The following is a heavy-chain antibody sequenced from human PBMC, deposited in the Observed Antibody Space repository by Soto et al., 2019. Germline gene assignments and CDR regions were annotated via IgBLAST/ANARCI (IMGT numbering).Heavy chain of an antibody. Sequence: QVHLLQSGAEVQKPGASVKVSCKTSGYTFNDFGITWVRQAPGLGLEWLGWIYSKAGKMNFAPKFQNRVIMTTDTYTSTAFMELTSLTFDDSAIYFCARDIAFDIDYWGQGTLVTVS. CDR2: IYSKAGKM. CDR3: ARDIAFDIDY. CDR1: GYTFNDFG. D-gene: IGHD2-15*01. V-gene: IGHV1-18*01. J-gene: IGHJ4*02.